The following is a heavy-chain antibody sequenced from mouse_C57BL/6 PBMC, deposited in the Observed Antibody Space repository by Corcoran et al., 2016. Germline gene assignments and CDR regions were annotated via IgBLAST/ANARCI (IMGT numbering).Heavy chain of an antibody. CDR2: INTYSGVP. CDR1: GYTFTTYG. Sequence: QIQLVQSGPELKKPGETVKISCKASGYTFTTYGMSWVKQAPGKGLKWMGWINTYSGVPTYADDFKGRFAFSLETSASTAYLQINNLKNEDTATYCCARRGENGYYDAMDYWGQGTSVTVSS. D-gene: IGHD2-2*01. V-gene: IGHV9-3*01. CDR3: ARRGENGYYDAMDY. J-gene: IGHJ4*01.